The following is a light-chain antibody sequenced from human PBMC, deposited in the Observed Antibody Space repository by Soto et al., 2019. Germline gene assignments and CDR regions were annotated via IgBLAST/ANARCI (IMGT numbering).Light chain of an antibody. CDR2: DAS. Sequence: VQMTQSHSTLYASVGDRVTITCRASQTIISWLAWYRQKPGKAPDLLIYDASKLQSGVPASFSGSESGTEFTLTIASLQPDDFATYYCQQYYNYSTFGQGTMVDVK. CDR1: QTIISW. J-gene: IGKJ1*01. CDR3: QQYYNYST. V-gene: IGKV1-5*01.